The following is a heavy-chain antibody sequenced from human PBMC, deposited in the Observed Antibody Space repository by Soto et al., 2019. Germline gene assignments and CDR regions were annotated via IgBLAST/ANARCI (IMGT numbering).Heavy chain of an antibody. CDR1: GFTFSSYA. D-gene: IGHD3-22*01. Sequence: PGGSLRLSCAASGFTFSSYAMSWVRQAPGKGLEWVSAISGSGGSTYYADSVKGRFTISRDNSKNTLYLQMNSLRAEDTAVYYCAKFKGPGPIGVVSGYSDYWGQGTLVTVSS. J-gene: IGHJ4*02. CDR2: ISGSGGST. CDR3: AKFKGPGPIGVVSGYSDY. V-gene: IGHV3-23*01.